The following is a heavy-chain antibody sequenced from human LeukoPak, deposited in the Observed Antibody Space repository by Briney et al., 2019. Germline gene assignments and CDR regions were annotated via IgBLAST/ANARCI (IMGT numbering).Heavy chain of an antibody. Sequence: SVKVSCKASGGTFSSYAISWVRQAPGQGLEWMGRIIPILGTANYAQKFQGRVTITTDESTSTAYMELSSLRSEDTAVYYCARGSSDELLSGDYWGQGTLVTVSS. CDR2: IIPILGTA. CDR3: ARGSSDELLSGDY. V-gene: IGHV1-69*11. CDR1: GGTFSSYA. J-gene: IGHJ4*02. D-gene: IGHD2-2*01.